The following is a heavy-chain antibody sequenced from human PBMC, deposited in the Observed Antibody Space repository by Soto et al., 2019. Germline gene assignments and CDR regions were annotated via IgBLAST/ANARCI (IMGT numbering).Heavy chain of an antibody. V-gene: IGHV4-4*02. CDR3: ASRPSGLGAALVS. D-gene: IGHD6-13*01. J-gene: IGHJ5*01. CDR1: GGSITSSNW. CDR2: IYHSGST. Sequence: QVQLQESGPGLVKPSGTLSLTCDASGGSITSSNWWTWVRQSPEKGLEWIGEIYHSGSTKYNPSLRSRVTISVDNSKRQFSLTINSVTAADTAVYYCASRPSGLGAALVSWGQGTLVTVSS.